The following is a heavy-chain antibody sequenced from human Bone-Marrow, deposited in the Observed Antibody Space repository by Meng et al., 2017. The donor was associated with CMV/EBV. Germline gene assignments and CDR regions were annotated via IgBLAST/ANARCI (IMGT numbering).Heavy chain of an antibody. CDR1: GDSVSSNSAA. CDR3: ARDSPAYCGGDCYSNGMDV. Sequence: TLSLTCAISGDSVSSNSAAWNWIRQSPSRGLEWLGRTYYRSKWYNDYAVSVKSRITINPDTSKNQFSLQLNSVTPEDTAVYYCARDSPAYCGGDCYSNGMDVWGQGTTVTVSS. V-gene: IGHV6-1*01. D-gene: IGHD2-21*01. CDR2: TYYRSKWYN. J-gene: IGHJ6*02.